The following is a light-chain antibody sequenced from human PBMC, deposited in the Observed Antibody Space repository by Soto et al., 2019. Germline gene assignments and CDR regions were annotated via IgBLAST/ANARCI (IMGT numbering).Light chain of an antibody. CDR1: QSVSTS. CDR2: DVS. J-gene: IGKJ4*01. CDR3: QERSNWPRLT. Sequence: EIVLTQSPATLSLSPGERATLPCRASQSVSTSLAWYQQRLGQAPRLLIYDVSNRAAGVPARFSGSGSGTDFTLTISNLEPEDFAIYYCQERSNWPRLTFGGGTTVEIK. V-gene: IGKV3-11*01.